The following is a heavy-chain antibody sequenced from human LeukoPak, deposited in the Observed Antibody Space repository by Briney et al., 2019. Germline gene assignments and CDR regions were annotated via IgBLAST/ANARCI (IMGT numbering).Heavy chain of an antibody. D-gene: IGHD3-22*01. CDR3: ATDLPYYYDSSGYYYFDY. J-gene: IGHJ4*02. CDR2: INPNSGGT. V-gene: IGHV1-2*02. CDR1: GYTFTGYY. Sequence: ASVKVSRKASGYTFTGYYMHWVRQAPGQGLEWMGWINPNSGGTNYAQKFQGRVTMTEDTSTDTAYMELSSLRSEDTAVYYCATDLPYYYDSSGYYYFDYWGQGTLVTVSS.